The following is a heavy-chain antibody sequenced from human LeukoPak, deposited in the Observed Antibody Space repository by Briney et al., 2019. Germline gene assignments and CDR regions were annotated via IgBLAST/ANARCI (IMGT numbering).Heavy chain of an antibody. CDR3: ARGRSNYYGMDA. J-gene: IGHJ6*02. D-gene: IGHD1-26*01. V-gene: IGHV4-61*01. Sequence: SETLSLTCTVSGGSVSSGNYFWSWIRQPPGQGLEWIGYIYYSGSTKYNPSLKSRVTISVDTSKNQFSLRLSSVTAADTAVYYCARGRSNYYGMDAWGQGTTVTVSS. CDR1: GGSVSSGNYF. CDR2: IYYSGST.